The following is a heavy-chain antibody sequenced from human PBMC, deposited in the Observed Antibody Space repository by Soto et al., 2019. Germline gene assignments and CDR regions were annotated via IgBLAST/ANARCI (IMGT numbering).Heavy chain of an antibody. CDR1: GFSFTSSA. V-gene: IGHV1-58*01. J-gene: IGHJ6*02. CDR3: AAEGTVTPYYYYGMDV. Sequence: GASVKVPWKASGFSFTSSAVRWVRQARGQRLEWIGWIVVGSGNTNYAQKFQERVTITRDMSTSTTYMELSSLRSEDTAVYYCAAEGTVTPYYYYGMDVWGQGTTVTVSS. CDR2: IVVGSGNT. D-gene: IGHD4-4*01.